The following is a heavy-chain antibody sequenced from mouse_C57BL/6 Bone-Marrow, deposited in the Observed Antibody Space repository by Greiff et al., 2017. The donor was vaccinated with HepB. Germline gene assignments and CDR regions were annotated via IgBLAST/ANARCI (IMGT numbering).Heavy chain of an antibody. CDR2: IDPSDSYT. CDR3: ASDYYGSSYGWFAY. Sequence: QVQLQQPGAELVKPGASVKLSCKASGYTFTSYWMQWVKQRPGQGLEWIGEIDPSDSYTNYNQKFKVKATLTVDTSSSTAYMQLSSLTSEDSAVYYCASDYYGSSYGWFAYWGQGTLVTVSA. D-gene: IGHD1-1*01. J-gene: IGHJ3*01. CDR1: GYTFTSYW. V-gene: IGHV1-50*01.